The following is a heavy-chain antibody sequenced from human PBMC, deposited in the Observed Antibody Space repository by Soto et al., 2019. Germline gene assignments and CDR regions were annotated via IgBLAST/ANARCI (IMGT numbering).Heavy chain of an antibody. D-gene: IGHD1-7*01. V-gene: IGHV3-7*05. CDR1: GFSFSDYW. CDR2: IDQGGGEK. CDR3: AKDQGNWNWDP. Sequence: GGSLRLSCAASGFSFSDYWMAWVRQAPGKGLEWVANIDQGGGEKHYVDSVQGRFTISRDNDKNSLYLQMNSLRAEDTAVYYCAKDQGNWNWDPWGQGTLVTVSS. J-gene: IGHJ5*02.